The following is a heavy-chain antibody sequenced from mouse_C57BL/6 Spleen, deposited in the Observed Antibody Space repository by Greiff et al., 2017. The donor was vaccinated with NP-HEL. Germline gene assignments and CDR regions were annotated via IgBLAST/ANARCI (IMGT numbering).Heavy chain of an antibody. CDR3: AKGYDYDGRGGYAMDY. J-gene: IGHJ4*01. Sequence: QVQLQQPGAELVKPGASVKLSCKASGYTFTSYWMHWVKQRPGRGLEWIGRIDPNSGGTKYNEKFKSKATLTVDKPSSTAYMQLSSLTSEDSAVYYCAKGYDYDGRGGYAMDYWGQGTSVTVSS. CDR1: GYTFTSYW. V-gene: IGHV1-72*01. CDR2: IDPNSGGT. D-gene: IGHD2-4*01.